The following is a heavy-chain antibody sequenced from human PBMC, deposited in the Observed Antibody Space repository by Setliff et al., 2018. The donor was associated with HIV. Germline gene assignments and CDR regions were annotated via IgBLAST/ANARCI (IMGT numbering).Heavy chain of an antibody. CDR2: MNPNSGNT. D-gene: IGHD3-9*01. Sequence: GASVKVSCKASGYTFPKFDINWVRQATGQGLEWMGWMNPNSGNTGFAQKFQGRVTMTRNTSISTAYMELRSLRSEDTAVYFCARTWGAGVTGYWFEPGGQGTRVTVSS. CDR3: ARTWGAGVTGYWFEP. V-gene: IGHV1-8*01. J-gene: IGHJ5*02. CDR1: GYTFPKFD.